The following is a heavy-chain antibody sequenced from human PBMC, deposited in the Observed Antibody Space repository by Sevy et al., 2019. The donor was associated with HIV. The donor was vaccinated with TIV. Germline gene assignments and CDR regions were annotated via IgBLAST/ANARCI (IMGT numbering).Heavy chain of an antibody. CDR2: ISPLNGDT. D-gene: IGHD2-15*01. CDR1: GYIFSTYR. J-gene: IGHJ4*02. CDR3: ARAYCSGGRCCSLAY. V-gene: IGHV1-18*01. Sequence: ASVKVSCEASGYIFSTYRISWVRQAPGQGLEWLGWISPLNGDTNYVQRFQGRVTMITDTSTSTAFMELRSLRADDTAVYYCARAYCSGGRCCSLAYWGQGTLVTVSS.